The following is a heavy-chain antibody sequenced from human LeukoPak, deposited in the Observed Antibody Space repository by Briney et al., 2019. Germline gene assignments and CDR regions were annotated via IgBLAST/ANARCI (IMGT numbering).Heavy chain of an antibody. V-gene: IGHV3-30*04. J-gene: IGHJ3*02. CDR2: ISFGGSNK. D-gene: IGHD3-10*01. CDR1: GFTFSTYA. CDR3: ARSYRRGAITMLRGVANRGAFDI. Sequence: PGGSLRLSCAASGFTFSTYAMHWVRQAPGKGLEWVALISFGGSNKYYADSVKGRFTISRDSSKNTLYLQMNSLRAADTAVYYCARSYRRGAITMLRGVANRGAFDIWGQGTMVTVPS.